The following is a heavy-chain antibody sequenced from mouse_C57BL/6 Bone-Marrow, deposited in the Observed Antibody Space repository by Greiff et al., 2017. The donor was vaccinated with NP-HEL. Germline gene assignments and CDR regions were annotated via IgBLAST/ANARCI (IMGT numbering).Heavy chain of an antibody. CDR1: GYTFTSYG. CDR2: IYPRSGNT. D-gene: IGHD1-1*01. J-gene: IGHJ2*01. CDR3: ARSLITTVVVPFDY. Sequence: QVQLQQSGAELARPGASVKLSCKASGYTFTSYGISWVKQRTGQGLEWIGEIYPRSGNTYYNEKFKGKATLTADKSSSTAYMELRSLTSEDSAVYFCARSLITTVVVPFDYWGQGTTLTVSS. V-gene: IGHV1-81*01.